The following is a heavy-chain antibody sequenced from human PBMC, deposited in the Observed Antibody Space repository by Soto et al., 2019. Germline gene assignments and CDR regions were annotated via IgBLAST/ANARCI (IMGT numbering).Heavy chain of an antibody. CDR1: GGSISSYH. CDR3: SRGLGGHPDRFAL. Sequence: SEARSLTCTVSGGSISSYHWSWIRQPPGKGLEWIGYIYDSGSTNYNPSLKSRVTISVDTSKNQFSLKLNSVTPADTAVYYFSRGLGGHPDRFALWGRG. J-gene: IGHJ2*01. CDR2: IYDSGST. D-gene: IGHD3-16*01. V-gene: IGHV4-59*01.